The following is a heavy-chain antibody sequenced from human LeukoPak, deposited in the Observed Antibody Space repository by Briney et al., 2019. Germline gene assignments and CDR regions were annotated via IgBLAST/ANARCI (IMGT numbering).Heavy chain of an antibody. V-gene: IGHV4-39*07. J-gene: IGHJ4*02. Sequence: SETLSLTCTVSGGSISRSRDYWGWIRQPPGKGLEWIGSIYYSGSTHYSPSLKSRVTISVDMSKNQFSLKLSSVTAADTAIYYCARDASRIQLWPLWGQGTLVTVSS. D-gene: IGHD5-18*01. CDR1: GGSISRSRDY. CDR2: IYYSGST. CDR3: ARDASRIQLWPL.